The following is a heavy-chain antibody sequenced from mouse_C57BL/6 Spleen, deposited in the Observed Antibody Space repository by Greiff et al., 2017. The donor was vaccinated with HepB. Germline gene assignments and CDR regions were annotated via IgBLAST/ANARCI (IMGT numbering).Heavy chain of an antibody. CDR1: GYTFTDYY. V-gene: IGHV1-19*01. D-gene: IGHD2-10*01. Sequence: EVQLQQSGPVLVKPGASVKMSCKASGYTFTDYYMNWVKQSHGKSLEWIGVINPYNGGTSYNQKFKGKATLTVDKSSSTAYMELNSLTSEDSAVYYCARRAYYRAMDYWGQGTSVTVSS. CDR2: INPYNGGT. J-gene: IGHJ4*01. CDR3: ARRAYYRAMDY.